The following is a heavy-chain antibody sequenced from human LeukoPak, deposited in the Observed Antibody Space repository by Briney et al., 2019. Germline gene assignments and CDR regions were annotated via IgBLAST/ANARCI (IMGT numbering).Heavy chain of an antibody. CDR3: ARRDTTNSGWFDP. J-gene: IGHJ5*02. Sequence: PWGPLPLTSLFSGGSLSRGVNNWAWFAHPPGKGWGWIGYIYYSGSTYYNPSLKSRVTMSVDTSKNQFSLKLSSVTAADTTVYYCARRDTTNSGWFDPWGQGTLVTVSS. V-gene: IGHV4-61*08. D-gene: IGHD1-26*01. CDR2: IYYSGST. CDR1: GGSLSRGVNN.